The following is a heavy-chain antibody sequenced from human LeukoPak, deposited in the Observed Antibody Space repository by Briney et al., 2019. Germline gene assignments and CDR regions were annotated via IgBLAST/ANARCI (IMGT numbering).Heavy chain of an antibody. D-gene: IGHD6-19*01. V-gene: IGHV1-69*04. J-gene: IGHJ4*02. CDR2: IIPILGIA. CDR1: GGTFSSYA. Sequence: ASVKVSCKASGGTFSSYAISWVRQAPGQGLEWMGRIIPILGIANYAQKFQGRVTITADKSTSTAYMELSSLRSEDTAVYYCARGPSVAGHIDYWGQGTLVTVSS. CDR3: ARGPSVAGHIDY.